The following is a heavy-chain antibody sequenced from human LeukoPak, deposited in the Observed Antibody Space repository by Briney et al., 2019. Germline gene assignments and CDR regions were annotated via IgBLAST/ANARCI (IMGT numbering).Heavy chain of an antibody. D-gene: IGHD6-6*01. Sequence: PGGSLRLSCAASGLTFSSYAMSWVRQAPGRGLEWVSAISGSGGNTYNADSVRGRFTISRDNSKNTLYLQMSSLGADDTAVYYCAKDHGSSPDYFDCWGQGTLVTVSS. V-gene: IGHV3-23*01. CDR1: GLTFSSYA. CDR3: AKDHGSSPDYFDC. J-gene: IGHJ4*02. CDR2: ISGSGGNT.